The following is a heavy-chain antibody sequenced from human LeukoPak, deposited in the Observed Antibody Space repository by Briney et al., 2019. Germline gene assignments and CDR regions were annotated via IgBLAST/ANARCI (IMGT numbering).Heavy chain of an antibody. D-gene: IGHD3-10*01. CDR3: ARATYYYGSGSYRGYFQH. Sequence: SETLSLTCAVYGGSFSGYYWSWIRQPPGKGLEWIGEINHSGSTNYNPSLKSRVTISVDTSKNQFSLKLSSGTAADTAVYYCARATYYYGSGSYRGYFQHWGQGTLVTVSS. J-gene: IGHJ1*01. V-gene: IGHV4-34*01. CDR1: GGSFSGYY. CDR2: INHSGST.